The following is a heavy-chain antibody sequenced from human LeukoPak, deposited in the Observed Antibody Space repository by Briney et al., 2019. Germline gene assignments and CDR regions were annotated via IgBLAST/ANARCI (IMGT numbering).Heavy chain of an antibody. J-gene: IGHJ4*02. V-gene: IGHV3-74*01. CDR1: GFTFTDFW. CDR3: AREEIVGATHLFDY. D-gene: IGHD1-26*01. CDR2: VKGDEIST. Sequence: GGSLRLSCAASGFTFTDFWMHWVRQAPGGGLVWVSRVKGDEISTLYADSVKGRFTISRDNAKNSLYLQMNSLRVEDTAVYYCAREEIVGATHLFDYWGQGSLVTVSS.